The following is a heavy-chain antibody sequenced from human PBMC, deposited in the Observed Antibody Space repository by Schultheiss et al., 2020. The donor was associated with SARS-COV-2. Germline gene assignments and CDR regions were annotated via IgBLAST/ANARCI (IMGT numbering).Heavy chain of an antibody. CDR3: AKAWNRLSHQYYFDY. J-gene: IGHJ4*02. CDR2: ISGYNGYT. Sequence: ASVKVSCKTSGYTFTSHGISWVRQAPGQGFEWMGWISGYNGYTDYAQKFQGRITMTTDTSTSTAYMELSSLRAEDTAVYYCAKAWNRLSHQYYFDYWGQGTLVTVSS. V-gene: IGHV1-18*04. CDR1: GYTFTSHG. D-gene: IGHD1/OR15-1a*01.